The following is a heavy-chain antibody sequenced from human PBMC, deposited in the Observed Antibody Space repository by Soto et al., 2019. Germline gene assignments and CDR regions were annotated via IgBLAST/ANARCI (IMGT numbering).Heavy chain of an antibody. Sequence: GGSLRLSCEASGFTFSRVSMNWVRQVPGKGLEWVALISYDGSNTYYADSVEGRFTISRDYSENTLYLQMNSLRAEDTAVYYCARTLGIKYGMDVWGQGTTVTVSS. J-gene: IGHJ6*02. D-gene: IGHD3-10*01. CDR1: GFTFSRVS. CDR2: ISYDGSNT. V-gene: IGHV3-30-3*01. CDR3: ARTLGIKYGMDV.